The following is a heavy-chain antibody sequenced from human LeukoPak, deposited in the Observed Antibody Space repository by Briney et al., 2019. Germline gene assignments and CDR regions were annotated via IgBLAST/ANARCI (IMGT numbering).Heavy chain of an antibody. CDR3: ARVSRLVSGTHDY. V-gene: IGHV1-69*04. J-gene: IGHJ4*02. Sequence: ASVKVSCKASGGTFSSYAISWVRQAPGQGLQWMGRIIPILGIANYAQKFQGRVTITADKSTSTAYMELSSLRSEDTAVYYCARVSRLVSGTHDYWGQGTLVTVSS. D-gene: IGHD3-16*01. CDR1: GGTFSSYA. CDR2: IIPILGIA.